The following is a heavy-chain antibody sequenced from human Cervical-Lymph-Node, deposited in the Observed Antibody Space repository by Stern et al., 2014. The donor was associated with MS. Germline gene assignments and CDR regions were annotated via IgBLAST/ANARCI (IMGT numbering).Heavy chain of an antibody. J-gene: IGHJ4*02. Sequence: MQLVESGGGVVQPGRSLRLSCAASGFTFSYYAMYWVRQAPGKGLEWVAVISHDEIDKNYADSVRGRFTISRDNSKNTLSLQMNNLRLDDTAVYYCARWKQWLGGFDYWGQGSLVTVSS. CDR1: GFTFSYYA. CDR2: ISHDEIDK. V-gene: IGHV3-30*04. D-gene: IGHD6-19*01. CDR3: ARWKQWLGGFDY.